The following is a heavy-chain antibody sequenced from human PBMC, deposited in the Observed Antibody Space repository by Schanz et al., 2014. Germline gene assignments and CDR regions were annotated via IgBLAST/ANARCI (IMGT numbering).Heavy chain of an antibody. Sequence: EVQLVESGGGLVQPGRSLRLSCAASGFTFDDYAMHWVRQAPGKGLEWVSGISWNSGSIGYEDSVKGRFTISRDNAKNSLYLQMNSLRAEDTAVYYCARDPGGTKTHGLWGQGTLVTVSS. V-gene: IGHV3-9*01. CDR1: GFTFDDYA. CDR3: ARDPGGTKTHGL. CDR2: ISWNSGSI. J-gene: IGHJ4*02. D-gene: IGHD2-15*01.